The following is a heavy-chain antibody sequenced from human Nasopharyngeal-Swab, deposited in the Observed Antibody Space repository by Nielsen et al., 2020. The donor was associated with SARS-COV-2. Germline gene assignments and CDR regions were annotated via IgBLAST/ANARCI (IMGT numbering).Heavy chain of an antibody. CDR2: INPSGGST. V-gene: IGHV1-46*01. J-gene: IGHJ6*02. Sequence: ASVKVSCKASGYTFTGYYMHWVRQAPGQGLEWMGIINPSGGSTSYAQKFQGRVTMTRDTSTSTVYMELSRLRSDDTAVYYCARDHGPYYYYGMDVWGQGTTVTVSS. CDR3: ARDHGPYYYYGMDV. CDR1: GYTFTGYY.